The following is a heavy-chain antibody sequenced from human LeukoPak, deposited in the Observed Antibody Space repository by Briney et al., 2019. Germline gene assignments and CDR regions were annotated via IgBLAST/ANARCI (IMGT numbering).Heavy chain of an antibody. D-gene: IGHD2-15*01. CDR1: GYTLTELS. CDR2: FDPEDGET. CDR3: ATGYCSGGSCYSAGGGYYYYYGMDV. J-gene: IGHJ6*02. Sequence: GASVTVSCKVSGYTLTELSMHWVRQAPGKGLEWMGGFDPEDGETIYAQKFQGRVTMTEDTSTDTAYMELSSLRSEDTAVYYCATGYCSGGSCYSAGGGYYYYYGMDVWGQGTTVTVSS. V-gene: IGHV1-24*01.